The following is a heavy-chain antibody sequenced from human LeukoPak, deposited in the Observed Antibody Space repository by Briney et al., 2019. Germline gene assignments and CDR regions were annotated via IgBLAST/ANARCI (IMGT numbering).Heavy chain of an antibody. D-gene: IGHD3-10*01. CDR3: ARAAEWGVLIYYFDY. CDR1: GGSISSGGYY. J-gene: IGHJ4*02. V-gene: IGHV4-39*07. CDR2: IYYSGST. Sequence: PSETLSLTCTVSGGSISSGGYYWTWIRQPPGKGLEWIGSIYYSGSTYYNPSLKSRVTISVDTSKNQFSLKLSSVTAADTAVYYCARAAEWGVLIYYFDYWGQGTLVTVSS.